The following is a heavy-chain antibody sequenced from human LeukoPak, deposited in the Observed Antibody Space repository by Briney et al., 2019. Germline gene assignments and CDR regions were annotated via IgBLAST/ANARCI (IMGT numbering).Heavy chain of an antibody. J-gene: IGHJ6*02. V-gene: IGHV3-9*01. CDR3: AAWEVRGVISDGMDV. Sequence: PGRSLRLSCAASGFTFDDYAMHWVRQAPGKGLEWVSGISWNSGSIGYADSVKGRFTISRDNAKNSLYLQMNSLRAEDTAVYYCAAWEVRGVISDGMDVWGQGTTVTVSS. CDR1: GFTFDDYA. D-gene: IGHD3-10*01. CDR2: ISWNSGSI.